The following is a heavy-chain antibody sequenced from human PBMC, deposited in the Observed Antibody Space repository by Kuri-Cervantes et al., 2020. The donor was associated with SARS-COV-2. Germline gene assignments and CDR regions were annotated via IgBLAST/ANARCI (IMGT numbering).Heavy chain of an antibody. CDR3: ASFYGDDAFDI. J-gene: IGHJ3*02. CDR2: IIPIFGTA. D-gene: IGHD4-17*01. Sequence: AVNVSCQASGGPFSSYAISWVRQAPGQGLEWMGGIIPIFGTANYAQKFQGRVTITADESTSTAYMELSSLRSEDTAVYYCASFYGDDAFDIWGQGTMVTVSS. V-gene: IGHV1-69*13. CDR1: GGPFSSYA.